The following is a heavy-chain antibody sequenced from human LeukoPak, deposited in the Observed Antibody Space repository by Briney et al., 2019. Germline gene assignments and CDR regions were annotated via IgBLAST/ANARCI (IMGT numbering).Heavy chain of an antibody. D-gene: IGHD7-27*01. CDR3: ARDGVNLGSSYFDY. Sequence: PGGSLRLSCAASGFTFSGFGMNWVRQAPGKGLEWVSSISSDSIYIYYADSVKGRFTISRDNAKNSLYLQMNSLRAEDTAVYYCARDGVNLGSSYFDYWGQGTLVTVSS. CDR2: ISSDSIYI. CDR1: GFTFSGFG. J-gene: IGHJ4*02. V-gene: IGHV3-21*01.